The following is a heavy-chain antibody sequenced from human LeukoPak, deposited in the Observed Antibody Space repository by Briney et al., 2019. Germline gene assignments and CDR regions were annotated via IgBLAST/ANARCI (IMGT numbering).Heavy chain of an antibody. CDR2: IRTGNGNT. CDR1: GYTFRNYG. J-gene: IGHJ4*02. Sequence: ASMEVSCKASGYTFRNYGISWVRQAPGQGLEWMGWIRTGNGNTDYAENFQGRVTMTTDTSTNTVYMQLRSLRSDDTAVYYCAREQYYDFWSGSWDYWGQGTLVTVSS. V-gene: IGHV1-18*01. CDR3: AREQYYDFWSGSWDY. D-gene: IGHD3-3*01.